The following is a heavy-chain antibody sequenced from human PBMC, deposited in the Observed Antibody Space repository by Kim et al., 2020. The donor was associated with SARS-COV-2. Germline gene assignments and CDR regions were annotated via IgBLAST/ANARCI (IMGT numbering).Heavy chain of an antibody. CDR3: ANHGVARGSGWYY. J-gene: IGHJ4*02. CDR2: ISGSGGST. CDR1: GFTFSSYA. D-gene: IGHD6-19*01. Sequence: GGSLRLSCAASGFTFSSYAMSWVRQAPGKGLEWVSAISGSGGSTYYADSVKGRFTISRDNSKNTLYLQMNSLRAEYTAVYYCANHGVARGSGWYYWGQGTLVTVSS. V-gene: IGHV3-23*01.